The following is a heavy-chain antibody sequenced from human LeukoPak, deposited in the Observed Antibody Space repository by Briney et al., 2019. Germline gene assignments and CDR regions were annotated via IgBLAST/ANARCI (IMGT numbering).Heavy chain of an antibody. CDR2: MNPNSGNT. CDR1: GYTFTSYD. D-gene: IGHD1-26*01. V-gene: IGHV1-8*03. Sequence: GASVKVSCKASGYTFTSYDINWVRQATGQGLEWMGWMNPNSGNTGYAQKFQGRVTITRNTSISTAYMELSSLRSEDTAVYYCATLIVGATRVPNYFDYWGQGTLVTVSS. CDR3: ATLIVGATRVPNYFDY. J-gene: IGHJ4*02.